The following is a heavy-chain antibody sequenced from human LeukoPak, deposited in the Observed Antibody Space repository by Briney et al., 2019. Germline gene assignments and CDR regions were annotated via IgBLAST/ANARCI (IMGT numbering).Heavy chain of an antibody. CDR1: GFIFSSYW. CDR3: ARERYSSGWYYFDY. J-gene: IGHJ4*02. V-gene: IGHV3-7*01. CDR2: IKQDGSEK. D-gene: IGHD6-19*01. Sequence: GGSLRLSCAASGFIFSSYWMSWVRQAPGKGLEWVANIKQDGSEKYYVDSVKGRFTISRDNAKNSLYLQMNSLRAEDTAVYYCARERYSSGWYYFDYWGQGTLVTVSS.